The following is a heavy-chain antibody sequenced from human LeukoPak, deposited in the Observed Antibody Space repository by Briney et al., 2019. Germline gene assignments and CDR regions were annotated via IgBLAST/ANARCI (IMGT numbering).Heavy chain of an antibody. CDR2: IYPGDSDT. J-gene: IGHJ4*02. CDR3: ARNRMGTGTYYYGSGSYSPQFYFDY. D-gene: IGHD3-10*01. Sequence: GESLKISCKGSGYSFNNYCIGWVRQMPGKGLEWLGIIYPGDSDTRYSPSFQGQVTISADKSISTAYLQWSSLKASDTAMYYCARNRMGTGTYYYGSGSYSPQFYFDYWGQGTLVTVSS. CDR1: GYSFNNYC. V-gene: IGHV5-51*01.